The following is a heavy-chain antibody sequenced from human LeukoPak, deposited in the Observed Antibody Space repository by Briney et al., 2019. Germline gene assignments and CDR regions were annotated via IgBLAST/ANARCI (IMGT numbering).Heavy chain of an antibody. D-gene: IGHD3-9*01. CDR2: IYYSGST. J-gene: IGHJ4*02. V-gene: IGHV4-39*01. Sequence: PSETLSLTCTVSGGSISSSSYYWGWIRQPPGKGLEWIGSIYYSGSTYYNPSLKSRVTISVDTSKDQFSLKLSSVTAADTAAYYCARWDYDILTGYPYYFDYWGQGTLVTVSS. CDR1: GGSISSSSYY. CDR3: ARWDYDILTGYPYYFDY.